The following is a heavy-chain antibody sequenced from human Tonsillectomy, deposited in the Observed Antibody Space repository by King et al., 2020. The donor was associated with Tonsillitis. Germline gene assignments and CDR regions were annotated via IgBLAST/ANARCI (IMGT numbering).Heavy chain of an antibody. J-gene: IGHJ6*03. Sequence: QLVQSGGGVVQPGGSLRLSCAASGFTFDDYAMHWVRQAPGKGLEWVSLISGDGGSTNYADSVKGRFTISRDNSKNSLYLQMNSLRTEDTALYYCAKNYYASGSYYKDAYMDVWGKGTTVTVSS. CDR2: ISGDGGST. CDR3: AKNYYASGSYYKDAYMDV. D-gene: IGHD3-10*01. CDR1: GFTFDDYA. V-gene: IGHV3-43*02.